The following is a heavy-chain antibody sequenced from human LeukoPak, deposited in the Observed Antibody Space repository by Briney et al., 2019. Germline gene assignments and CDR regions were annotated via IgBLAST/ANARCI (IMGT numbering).Heavy chain of an antibody. CDR3: ARRDSSGYYYY. CDR1: GGSLSSYY. J-gene: IGHJ4*02. D-gene: IGHD3-22*01. CDR2: IHYSGST. V-gene: IGHV4-59*01. Sequence: SETLSLTCTVSGGSLSSYYWNWIRQPAGKGLEWIGYIHYSGSTNYNPSLKSRVTISVDTSKNQFSLKLSSVTAADTAVYYCARRDSSGYYYYWGQGTLVTVSS.